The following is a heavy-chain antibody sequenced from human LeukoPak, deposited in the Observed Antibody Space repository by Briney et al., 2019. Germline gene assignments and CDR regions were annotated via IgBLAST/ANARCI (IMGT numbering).Heavy chain of an antibody. Sequence: GGSLRLSCAASGFTFRTYAMSWVRQAPGNGLEWVSSISSSSSYIYYADSVKGRFTISRDNAKNSLYLQMNSLRAEDTAVYYCARDHYDILTGYHPFDYWGQGTLVTVSS. V-gene: IGHV3-21*01. CDR1: GFTFRTYA. CDR3: ARDHYDILTGYHPFDY. D-gene: IGHD3-9*01. J-gene: IGHJ4*02. CDR2: ISSSSSYI.